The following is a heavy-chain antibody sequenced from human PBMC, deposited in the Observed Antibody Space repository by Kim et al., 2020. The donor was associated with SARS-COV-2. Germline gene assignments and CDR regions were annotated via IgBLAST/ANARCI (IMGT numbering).Heavy chain of an antibody. CDR2: ISYDGSNK. CDR1: GFTFSSYA. CDR3: ARDKFPYDSSGYYLDY. D-gene: IGHD3-22*01. J-gene: IGHJ4*02. Sequence: GGSLRLSCAASGFTFSSYAMHWVRQAPGKGLEWVAVISYDGSNKYYADSVKGRFTISRDNSKNTLYLQMNSLRAEDTAVYYCARDKFPYDSSGYYLDYWGQGTLVTVSS. V-gene: IGHV3-30*04.